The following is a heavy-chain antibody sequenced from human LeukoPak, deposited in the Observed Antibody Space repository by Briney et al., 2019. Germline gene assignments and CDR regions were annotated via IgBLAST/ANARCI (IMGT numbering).Heavy chain of an antibody. CDR2: ISTTSNTI. J-gene: IGHJ4*02. D-gene: IGHD3-10*01. Sequence: GGSLRLSCAASGFTFSSYSMNWVRQPPGKGLEWVSHISTTSNTIFYADSVKGRFTISRDNAANSLYLQMNSLRDEDTAVYSCARVVRGVIDYWGQGTLVTVSS. V-gene: IGHV3-48*02. CDR1: GFTFSSYS. CDR3: ARVVRGVIDY.